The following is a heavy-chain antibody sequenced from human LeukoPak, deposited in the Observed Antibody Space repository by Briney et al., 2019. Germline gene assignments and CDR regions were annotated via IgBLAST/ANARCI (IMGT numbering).Heavy chain of an antibody. Sequence: GGSLRLSCAASGFAFSSYAVSWVRQAPGKGLEWVSAISNSRANVYYADSVKGRFTIFRDNSKNMLYLQMNSLRAEDTALYYCGKDILSYDYNQLPATTDSWGQGTLVTVSS. V-gene: IGHV3-23*01. CDR2: ISNSRANV. J-gene: IGHJ5*01. D-gene: IGHD5-18*01. CDR1: GFAFSSYA. CDR3: GKDILSYDYNQLPATTDS.